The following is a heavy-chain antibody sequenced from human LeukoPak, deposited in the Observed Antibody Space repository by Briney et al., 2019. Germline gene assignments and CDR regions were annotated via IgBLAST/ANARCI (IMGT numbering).Heavy chain of an antibody. CDR3: LSHDYGDYSPDAFDV. V-gene: IGHV4-34*01. CDR2: INHRGSA. Sequence: SETLSLTCAVYGDSFSGYYWSWIRQPPGKGPEWIGEINHRGSANYNPSLKSRVSISVDTSKKQFSLKLNFVTAADTAVYYCLSHDYGDYSPDAFDVWGRGTMDTVSS. D-gene: IGHD4-17*01. J-gene: IGHJ3*01. CDR1: GDSFSGYY.